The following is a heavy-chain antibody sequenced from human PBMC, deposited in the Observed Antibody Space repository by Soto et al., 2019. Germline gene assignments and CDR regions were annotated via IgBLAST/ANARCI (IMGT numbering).Heavy chain of an antibody. CDR1: GESIDTAGYY. Sequence: QVQLQESGPRLVRHSQTLSLTCTVSGESIDTAGYYWTWIRQRPGRGLEWLGFIYHSGTTYYSSSMKSRLSILIARSQNQFSLKVTSVTAADTAVYFCSRGDYWGQGMLVTVSS. CDR3: SRGDY. J-gene: IGHJ4*02. V-gene: IGHV4-31*03. CDR2: IYHSGTT.